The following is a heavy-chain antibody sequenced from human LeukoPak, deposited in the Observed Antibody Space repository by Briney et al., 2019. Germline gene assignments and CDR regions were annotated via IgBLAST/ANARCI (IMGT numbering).Heavy chain of an antibody. J-gene: IGHJ6*02. Sequence: SETLSLTCAVYGGSFSGYYWSWIRQPPGKGLEWIGEINHSGSTNYNPSLKSRVTISVDTSKNQFSLKLSSVTAADTAVYYCARDSGPGIAAAGRLGYYYYGMDVWGQGTTVTVSS. CDR1: GGSFSGYY. CDR2: INHSGST. CDR3: ARDSGPGIAAAGRLGYYYYGMDV. D-gene: IGHD6-13*01. V-gene: IGHV4-34*01.